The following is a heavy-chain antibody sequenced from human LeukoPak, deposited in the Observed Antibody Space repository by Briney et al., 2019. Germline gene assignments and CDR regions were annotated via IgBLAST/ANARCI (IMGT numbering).Heavy chain of an antibody. J-gene: IGHJ4*02. D-gene: IGHD1-26*01. CDR1: GFTFDDYG. Sequence: PGGSLRLSCAASGFTFDDYGMSWVRQAPGKGLEWVSGINWNGGSTGYADSVKGRFTISRDNAKNSLYLQMNSLRAEDTAAYYCAKRGAEVGATVAPGDYWGQGTLVTVSS. CDR3: AKRGAEVGATVAPGDY. V-gene: IGHV3-20*04. CDR2: INWNGGST.